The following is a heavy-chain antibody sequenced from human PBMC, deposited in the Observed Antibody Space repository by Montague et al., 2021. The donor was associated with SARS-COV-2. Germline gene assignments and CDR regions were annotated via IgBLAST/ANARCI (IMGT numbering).Heavy chain of an antibody. CDR1: AGSINNHY. CDR3: ARRTSSGWSFDY. V-gene: IGHV4-59*08. J-gene: IGHJ4*02. Sequence: SETLSLTCTVSAGSINNHYWSWIRQTPGKELEWIAYVYFSGTASYNPSLKSRVTISVGTSRNQFSLRLTSVTAADTAVYYCARRTSSGWSFDYWGQGTQVSVSS. D-gene: IGHD6-19*01. CDR2: VYFSGTA.